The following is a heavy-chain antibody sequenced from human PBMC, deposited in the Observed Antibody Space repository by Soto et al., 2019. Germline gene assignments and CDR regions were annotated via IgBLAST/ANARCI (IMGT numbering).Heavy chain of an antibody. V-gene: IGHV1-46*01. CDR1: GYTFTNYY. CDR2: IYPSSGST. D-gene: IGHD3-10*01. J-gene: IGHJ4*02. Sequence: ASVKVSCKASGYTFTNYYMHWVRQAPGQGLEWMGIIYPSSGSTRNAQKFQGRVTMTRDTSTSTVYMELSSLRSEDTAVYYCARDFSGPMDYWGRGTLVTVSS. CDR3: ARDFSGPMDY.